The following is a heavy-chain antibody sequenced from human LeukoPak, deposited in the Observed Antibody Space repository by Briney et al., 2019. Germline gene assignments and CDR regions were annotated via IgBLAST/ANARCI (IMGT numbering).Heavy chain of an antibody. CDR3: ARADRSISGTTCWFDP. Sequence: SQTLSLTCTVSGGSISSCDYYWGWIRQPPGKGLEWIVYIYYSGSTYYNPALKSRGTISVDTSKNHFSLKLSSVTAADTAVYYCARADRSISGTTCWFDPWGQGTLVTVSS. V-gene: IGHV4-30-4*01. D-gene: IGHD1-1*01. J-gene: IGHJ5*02. CDR2: IYYSGST. CDR1: GGSISSCDYY.